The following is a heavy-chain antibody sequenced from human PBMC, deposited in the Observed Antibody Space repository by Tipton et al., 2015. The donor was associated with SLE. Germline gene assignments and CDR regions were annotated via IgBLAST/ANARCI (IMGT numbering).Heavy chain of an antibody. V-gene: IGHV3-30-3*01. CDR3: ARDSFTHSSGDFDY. J-gene: IGHJ4*02. Sequence: SLRLSCAASGFTFSSYAMHWVRQAPGKGLEWVAVISYDGSNKYYADSVKGRFTISRDNSKNTLYLQMNSLRAEDTAVYYCARDSFTHSSGDFDYWGQGTLVTGS. CDR1: GFTFSSYA. D-gene: IGHD6-19*01. CDR2: ISYDGSNK.